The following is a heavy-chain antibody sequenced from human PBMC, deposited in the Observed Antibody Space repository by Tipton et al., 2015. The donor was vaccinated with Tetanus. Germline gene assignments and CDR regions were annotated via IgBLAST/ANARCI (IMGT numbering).Heavy chain of an antibody. CDR1: GFTFSSYG. J-gene: IGHJ5*02. V-gene: IGHV3-33*01. D-gene: IGHD2-15*01. CDR3: AREADFSGGSCFSGGLDT. Sequence: SLRLSCAASGFTFSSYGIHWVRQAPGKGLEWVAVSWYDGTDKYYADSGKGRFTISRDNSKNTLYLQRNSLRAEDTAVYYCAREADFSGGSCFSGGLDTRGQGTQVTVSS. CDR2: SWYDGTDK.